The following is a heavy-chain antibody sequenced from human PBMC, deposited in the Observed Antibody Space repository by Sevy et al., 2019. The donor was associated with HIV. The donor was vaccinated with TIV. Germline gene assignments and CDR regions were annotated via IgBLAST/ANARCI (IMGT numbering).Heavy chain of an antibody. CDR1: GFTFRSDW. CDR3: LSEGGDWFDP. D-gene: IGHD3-16*01. CDR2: INRDGSSI. Sequence: GGSLRLSCAASGFTFRSDWMHWVRQAPGKGLVWVSRINRDGSSIAYADSVKGRFTISRDNAKNTLYLQMNSLRAEDTSVYYCLSEGGDWFDPWGQGTLVTVSS. J-gene: IGHJ5*02. V-gene: IGHV3-74*01.